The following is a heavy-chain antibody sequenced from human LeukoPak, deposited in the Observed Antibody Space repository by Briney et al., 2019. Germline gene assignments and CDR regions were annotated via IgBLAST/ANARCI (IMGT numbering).Heavy chain of an antibody. D-gene: IGHD2/OR15-2a*01. CDR2: ISYDGSNK. CDR3: ARDVASFSDY. CDR1: GFTFSSYG. Sequence: GGSLRLSCAASGFTFSSYGMHWVRQAPGKGLEWVAVISYDGSNKYYADSVKGRFTISRDNSKNTLYLQMNSLRAEGTAVYYCARDVASFSDYWGQGTLVTASS. V-gene: IGHV3-30*03. J-gene: IGHJ4*02.